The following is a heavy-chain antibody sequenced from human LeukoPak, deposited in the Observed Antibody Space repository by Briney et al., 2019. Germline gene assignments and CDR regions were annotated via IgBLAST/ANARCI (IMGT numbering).Heavy chain of an antibody. CDR3: AKDARRTNGWYFFDY. V-gene: IGHV3-23*01. Sequence: TGGSLRLSCAASGFAFSSLAMGWVRQAPGKGLEWVSVISDSGSITYYADSVKGRFTISRDNSKNTLFLQMNSLGAEDTAVYYCAKDARRTNGWYFFDYWGPGTLVTVSS. D-gene: IGHD6-19*01. CDR1: GFAFSSLA. J-gene: IGHJ4*02. CDR2: ISDSGSIT.